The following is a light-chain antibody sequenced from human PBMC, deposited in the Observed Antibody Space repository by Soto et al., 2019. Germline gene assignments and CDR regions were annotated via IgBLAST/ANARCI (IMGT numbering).Light chain of an antibody. CDR2: EVS. CDR1: SSDVGGYNY. V-gene: IGLV2-14*01. CDR3: GSYSSTDTPFV. J-gene: IGLJ1*01. Sequence: QSALTQPASVSGSPGQSITISCTGTSSDVGGYNYVSWYQQHPGKAPKLMIYEVSNRPSGISDRFSGSKSVNTASLTISGLQAEDESDYYCGSYSSTDTPFVFGTGTKLTVL.